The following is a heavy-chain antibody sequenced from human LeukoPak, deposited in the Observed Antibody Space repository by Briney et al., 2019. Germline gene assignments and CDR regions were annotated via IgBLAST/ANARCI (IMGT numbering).Heavy chain of an antibody. CDR1: EYTFTSYD. CDR3: ARRYRRDGYNLLGH. V-gene: IGHV1-8*01. CDR2: MNPNSGNT. D-gene: IGHD5-24*01. Sequence: ASVKVSCKASEYTFTSYDINWVRQATGQGLEWMGWMNPNSGNTGYAQKFQGRVTMTRNTSISTAYMELSSLRSEDTAVYYCARRYRRDGYNLLGHWGQGTLVTVSS. J-gene: IGHJ5*02.